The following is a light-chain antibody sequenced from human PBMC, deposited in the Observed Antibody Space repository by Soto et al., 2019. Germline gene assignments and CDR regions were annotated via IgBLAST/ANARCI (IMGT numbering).Light chain of an antibody. CDR2: KAS. CDR3: QHYNSYSEA. Sequence: DIQMTHSPSSLSASVGDTVTITCRASQTISSWLAWYQQKPGKAPKLLIYKASTLKSGVPSRFSGSGSGTEFNLTISSLQHDDFATYYCQHYNSYSEALGQGTQVDIK. V-gene: IGKV1-5*03. J-gene: IGKJ1*01. CDR1: QTISSW.